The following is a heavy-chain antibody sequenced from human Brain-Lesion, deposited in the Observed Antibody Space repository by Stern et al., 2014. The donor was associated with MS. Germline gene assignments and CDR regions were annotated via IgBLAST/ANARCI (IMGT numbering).Heavy chain of an antibody. CDR2: IYYRGST. Sequence: QLQLQESGPGLVKPSETLSLTCTVSGGSISSSSYYWGWIRQPPGKGLEWIGSIYYRGSTYYNPSLKSRVTISMDPSKNQFSLRLSSVTSADTAVYFGAKLGLGEFPESPFDYWGQGTLVTVSS. V-gene: IGHV4-39*01. CDR3: AKLGLGEFPESPFDY. D-gene: IGHD3-16*01. CDR1: GGSISSSSYY. J-gene: IGHJ4*02.